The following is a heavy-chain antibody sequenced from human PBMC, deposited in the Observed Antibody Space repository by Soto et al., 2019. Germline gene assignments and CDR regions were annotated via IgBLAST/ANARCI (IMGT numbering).Heavy chain of an antibody. Sequence: GGSLRLSCAASGFTFSSYAMSWVRQAPGKGLEWVSAISGSGGSTYYADSVKGRFTISRDNSKNTLYLQMNSLRAEDTAVYYCAKTTYYYGSGSYSFDYWGQGTLVTVSS. CDR1: GFTFSSYA. V-gene: IGHV3-23*01. CDR3: AKTTYYYGSGSYSFDY. CDR2: ISGSGGST. D-gene: IGHD3-10*01. J-gene: IGHJ4*02.